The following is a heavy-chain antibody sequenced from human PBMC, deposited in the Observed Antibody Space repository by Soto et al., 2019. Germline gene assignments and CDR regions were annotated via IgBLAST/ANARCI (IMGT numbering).Heavy chain of an antibody. CDR3: ARATSPLATLDY. CDR1: GGTFSSDT. V-gene: IGHV1-69*02. D-gene: IGHD5-12*01. J-gene: IGHJ4*02. CDR2: IIPIVDIV. Sequence: QVQLVQSGAEVKKPGSSVKVSCKASGGTFSSDTINWVRQAPGQGLEWMGRIIPIVDIVNSAQKFQGRVTLTADKSTSTAYMDLGSLRSEDTAVYYCARATSPLATLDYWGQGTLVTVSS.